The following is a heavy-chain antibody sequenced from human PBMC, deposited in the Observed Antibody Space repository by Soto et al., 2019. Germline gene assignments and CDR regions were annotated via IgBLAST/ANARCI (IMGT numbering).Heavy chain of an antibody. CDR3: ARDIVVVPAAMGTAYYYGMDV. J-gene: IGHJ6*02. CDR1: GYTFTSYG. D-gene: IGHD2-2*01. CDR2: ISAYKGNT. V-gene: IGHV1-18*04. Sequence: QVQLVQSGAEVKKPGASVKVSCKASGYTFTSYGISWVRQAPGQGVEWMGWISAYKGNTNYAQKLQGRVTMTTDTSTSTAYMELRSLRSDDTAVYYCARDIVVVPAAMGTAYYYGMDVWGQGTTVTVSS.